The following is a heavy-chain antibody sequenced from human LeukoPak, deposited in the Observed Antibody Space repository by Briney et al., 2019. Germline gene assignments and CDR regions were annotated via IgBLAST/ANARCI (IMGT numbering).Heavy chain of an antibody. CDR3: ARSPGLTGAQFDY. CDR1: GFTFSTYA. Sequence: GGSLRLSCVASGFTFSTYAMHWVRQAPGKGLEWVAVISYDGNNKYYADSVKGRFTISRDNSKNTLYLQMNSLRAEDTTMYSCARSPGLTGAQFDYWGQGTLVTVSS. J-gene: IGHJ4*02. V-gene: IGHV3-30-3*01. D-gene: IGHD1-14*01. CDR2: ISYDGNNK.